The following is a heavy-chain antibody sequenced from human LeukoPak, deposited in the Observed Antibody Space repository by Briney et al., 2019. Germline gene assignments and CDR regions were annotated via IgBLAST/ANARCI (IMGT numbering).Heavy chain of an antibody. CDR3: AKRHYDFWSGYQNQMYYFDY. V-gene: IGHV3-23*01. CDR1: GFTFSSYA. D-gene: IGHD3-3*01. CDR2: ISGSGGTT. Sequence: GGSLRPSCAASGFTFSSYAMSWVRQAPEKGLEWVSGISGSGGTTYYADSVKGRFIISGDNSKNTLYLQMNSLRAEDTTVYYCAKRHYDFWSGYQNQMYYFDYWGQGALVTVSS. J-gene: IGHJ4*02.